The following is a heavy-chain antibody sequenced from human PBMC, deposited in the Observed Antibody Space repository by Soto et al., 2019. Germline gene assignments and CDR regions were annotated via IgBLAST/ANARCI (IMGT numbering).Heavy chain of an antibody. J-gene: IGHJ6*03. CDR3: ARTYVTDVVVVPASKDYMDV. D-gene: IGHD2-2*01. CDR1: GGSISSSSSS. CDR2: ISYSGGT. Sequence: QLQLQESGPGLVKPSETLSLTCTVSGGSISSSSSSWGWIRQPPGKGLEWLGIISYSGGTYYSPALKSRVTISVDASKNLFSLKLSSVTAADTAVYYCARTYVTDVVVVPASKDYMDVWGKGTTVTVSS. V-gene: IGHV4-39*01.